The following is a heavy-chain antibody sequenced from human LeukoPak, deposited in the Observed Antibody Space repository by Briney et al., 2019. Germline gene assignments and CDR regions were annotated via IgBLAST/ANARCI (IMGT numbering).Heavy chain of an antibody. CDR3: AKEFGSGYYYVPYSFDY. CDR1: GFTFSSYA. D-gene: IGHD3-22*01. Sequence: GGSLRLSCAASGFTFSSYAMSWVRQAPGKVLEWVSAISGSGGSTYYADSVKGRFTISRDNSKNTLYLQMNSLRAEDTAVYYCAKEFGSGYYYVPYSFDYWGQGTLVTVSS. J-gene: IGHJ4*02. V-gene: IGHV3-23*01. CDR2: ISGSGGST.